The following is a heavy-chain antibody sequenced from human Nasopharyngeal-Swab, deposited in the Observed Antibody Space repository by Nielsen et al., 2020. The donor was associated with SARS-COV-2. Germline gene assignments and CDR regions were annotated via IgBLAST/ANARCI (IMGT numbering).Heavy chain of an antibody. CDR1: GFTFNDYY. D-gene: IGHD3-10*01. V-gene: IGHV3-11*04. CDR3: AKERYQSGSGKYPRDFDQ. CDR2: ISSSGSTI. Sequence: GESLKISCAASGFTFNDYYMSWIRQAPGKGLEWVSYISSSGSTIYYADSVKGRFTTSRDNAKNSLYLQMNSLRPEDTAVYYCAKERYQSGSGKYPRDFDQWGQGTLVTVSS. J-gene: IGHJ4*02.